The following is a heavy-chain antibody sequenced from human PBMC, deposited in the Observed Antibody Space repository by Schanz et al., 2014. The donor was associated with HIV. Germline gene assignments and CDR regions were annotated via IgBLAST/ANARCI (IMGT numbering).Heavy chain of an antibody. CDR1: GGTFGSYA. D-gene: IGHD6-25*01. J-gene: IGHJ4*02. CDR3: ANEGLTGFIDY. CDR2: ISAHTGNT. Sequence: QVQLVQSGAEVKKPGASVKVSCKSSGGTFGSYAISWVRQAPGQGLEWLGWISAHTGNTNYAQKFQGRVTMTTDSSTSTAFMELRSLTSDDTAVYYCANEGLTGFIDYWGQGTPVTVSS. V-gene: IGHV1-18*01.